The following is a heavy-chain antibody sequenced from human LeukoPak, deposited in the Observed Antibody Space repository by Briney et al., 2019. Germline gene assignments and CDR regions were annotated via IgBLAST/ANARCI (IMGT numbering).Heavy chain of an antibody. V-gene: IGHV1-2*04. D-gene: IGHD3-10*01. CDR1: GYTFTGYY. Sequence: ASVKASCKASGYTFTGYYMHWVRQAPGQGLEWMGWINPNSGGTNYAQKFQGWVTMTRDTSISTAYMELSGLRSDDTAVHYCASARGSGSYYELDYWGQGTLVTVSS. CDR3: ASARGSGSYYELDY. CDR2: INPNSGGT. J-gene: IGHJ4*02.